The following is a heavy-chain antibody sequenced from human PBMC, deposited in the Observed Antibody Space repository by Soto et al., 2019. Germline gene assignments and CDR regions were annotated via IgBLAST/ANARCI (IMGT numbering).Heavy chain of an antibody. J-gene: IGHJ6*02. CDR3: ATDGVAEDHKILYYYYGLDV. D-gene: IGHD2-15*01. CDR2: IYTSGST. CDR1: GGSISSYY. V-gene: IGHV4-4*07. Sequence: SETLSLTCTVSGGSISSYYWSWIRQPAGKGLEWIGRIYTSGSTNYNPSLKSRVTMSVDTSKNQFSLKLSSVTAADTAVYYCATDGVAEDHKILYYYYGLDVWGQGTTVTVSS.